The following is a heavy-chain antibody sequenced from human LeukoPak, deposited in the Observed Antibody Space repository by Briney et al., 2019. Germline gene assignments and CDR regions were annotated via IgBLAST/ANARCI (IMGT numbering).Heavy chain of an antibody. CDR2: IYDSGT. CDR1: GGSISRNY. D-gene: IGHD3-16*01. Sequence: PSETLSLTCTVSGGSISRNYWSWIRQPAGKGLEWIGHIYDSGTNYNPSLKSRASMSLDTSKNQFSLRLSSVTAADTAVYYCARRGDWLDFWGQGTLVTVSS. CDR3: ARRGDWLDF. J-gene: IGHJ4*02. V-gene: IGHV4-4*07.